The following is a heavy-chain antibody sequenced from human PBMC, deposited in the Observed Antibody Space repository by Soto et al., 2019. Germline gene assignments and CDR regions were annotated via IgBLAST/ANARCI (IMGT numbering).Heavy chain of an antibody. CDR1: GGSFSGYY. CDR3: ARGVGIAAAGQILD. Sequence: LSLTCAVYGGSFSGYYWSWIRQPPGKGLEWIGEINHSGSTNYNPSLKSRVTISVDTSKNQFSLKLSSVTAADTAVYYCARGVGIAAAGQILDWGQGTLVTVSS. D-gene: IGHD6-13*01. V-gene: IGHV4-34*01. J-gene: IGHJ4*02. CDR2: INHSGST.